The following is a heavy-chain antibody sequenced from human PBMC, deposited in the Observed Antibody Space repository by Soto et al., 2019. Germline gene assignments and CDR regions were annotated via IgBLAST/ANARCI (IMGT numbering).Heavy chain of an antibody. CDR2: INPSGGST. CDR1: GYTFTSYY. J-gene: IGHJ3*02. V-gene: IGHV1-46*01. CDR3: ARARCSSTSCQDSDAFDI. Sequence: QVQLVQSGAEVKKPGASVKVSCKASGYTFTSYYMHWVRQAPGQGLEWMGIINPSGGSTSYAQKFQGRVTMTRDTSTSTVYMELSSLRSEDTAVYYCARARCSSTSCQDSDAFDIWGQGTMVTVSS. D-gene: IGHD2-2*01.